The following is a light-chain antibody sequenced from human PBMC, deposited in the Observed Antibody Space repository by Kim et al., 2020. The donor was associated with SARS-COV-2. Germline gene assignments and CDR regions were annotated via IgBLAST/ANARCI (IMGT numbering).Light chain of an antibody. V-gene: IGLV3-21*03. CDR2: HAS. CDR1: SIGSKS. J-gene: IGLJ2*01. CDR3: QVWDSSSDHRGV. Sequence: PGKMARIARGGNSIGSKSVHWYLQKPDSSPGMVVSHASYRPSRIPERFSGSNSGNTATLTISRVEAGDEAHYYCQVWDSSSDHRGVFGGGTHLTVL.